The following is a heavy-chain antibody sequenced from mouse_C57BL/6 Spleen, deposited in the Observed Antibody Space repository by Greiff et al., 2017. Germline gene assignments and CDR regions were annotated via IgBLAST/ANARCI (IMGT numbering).Heavy chain of an antibody. Sequence: QVHVKQSGAELARPGASVKLSCKASGYTFTSYGISWVKQRTGQGLEWIGEIYPRSGNTYYNEKFKGKATLTADKSSSTAYMELRSLTSEDSAVYFCARYSGPLAYWGQGTLVTVSA. CDR2: IYPRSGNT. CDR3: ARYSGPLAY. D-gene: IGHD4-1*01. V-gene: IGHV1-81*01. CDR1: GYTFTSYG. J-gene: IGHJ3*01.